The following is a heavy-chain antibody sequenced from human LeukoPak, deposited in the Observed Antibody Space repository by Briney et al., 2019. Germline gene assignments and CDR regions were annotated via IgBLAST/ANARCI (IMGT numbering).Heavy chain of an antibody. CDR1: GFTFSSYS. Sequence: TGGSLRLSCAASGFTFSSYSMNWVRQAPGKGLEWVSSISSSSSYIYYADSVKGRFTISRDNAKNSLYLQMNSLRAEDTAEYYCARGQFGELLLSPFDYWGQGTLVTVSS. V-gene: IGHV3-21*01. CDR2: ISSSSSYI. D-gene: IGHD3-10*01. J-gene: IGHJ4*02. CDR3: ARGQFGELLLSPFDY.